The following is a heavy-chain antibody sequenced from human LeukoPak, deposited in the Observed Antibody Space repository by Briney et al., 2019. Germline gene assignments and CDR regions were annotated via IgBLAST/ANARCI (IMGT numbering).Heavy chain of an antibody. CDR1: GDSFSSNSAA. V-gene: IGHV6-1*01. J-gene: IGHJ4*02. D-gene: IGHD6-13*01. Sequence: SQTLSLTCALSGDSFSSNSAAWHWLRQSPSRGLEWLGRTYYRSKWYNDYAVSVKSRITINPDTSKDQFSLQLNSVTPDDTSRYYCARVNFRSSSWYGGYFDYWGQGTLVTVSS. CDR2: TYYRSKWYN. CDR3: ARVNFRSSSWYGGYFDY.